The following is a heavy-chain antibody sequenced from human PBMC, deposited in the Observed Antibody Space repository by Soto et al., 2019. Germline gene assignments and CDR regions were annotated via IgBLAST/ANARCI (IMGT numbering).Heavy chain of an antibody. J-gene: IGHJ4*02. CDR2: IWYYGSYK. D-gene: IGHD5-18*01. V-gene: IGHV3-33*01. Sequence: GGSLSLSCVASGFTFSTHGMHWVRQAPGKGLEWVAVIWYYGSYKYYTDSVNGRFTISRDNSKNTLYLQMNSLRAEDTAVYFCARGRGNSYGFSDYWGQGTLVTVS. CDR1: GFTFSTHG. CDR3: ARGRGNSYGFSDY.